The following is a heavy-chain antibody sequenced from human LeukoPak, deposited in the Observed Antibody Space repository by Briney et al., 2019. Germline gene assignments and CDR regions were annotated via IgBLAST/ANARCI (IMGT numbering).Heavy chain of an antibody. Sequence: PSETLSLTCIVSGGSISSYYWSWIRQPAGKGLEWIGRIYTSGSTNYNPSLKSRVTMSVDTSKNQFSLKLSSVTAADTAVYYRAREDSSGYYRTGNFDYWGQGTLVTVSS. CDR1: GGSISSYY. CDR2: IYTSGST. CDR3: AREDSSGYYRTGNFDY. J-gene: IGHJ4*02. D-gene: IGHD3-22*01. V-gene: IGHV4-4*07.